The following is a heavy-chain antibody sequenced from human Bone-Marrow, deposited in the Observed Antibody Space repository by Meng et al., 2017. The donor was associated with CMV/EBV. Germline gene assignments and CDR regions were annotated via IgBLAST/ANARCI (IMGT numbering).Heavy chain of an antibody. CDR3: ARRREAVWGNYYYYYGMDV. J-gene: IGHJ6*02. D-gene: IGHD3-16*01. Sequence: GESLKISCAASGFTFSSYEMNWVRQAPGKGLEWVSYISSSGSTIYYADPVKGRFTISRDNAKNSLYLQMNSLRAEDTAVYYCARRREAVWGNYYYYYGMDVWGQGTTVTVSS. CDR1: GFTFSSYE. V-gene: IGHV3-48*03. CDR2: ISSSGSTI.